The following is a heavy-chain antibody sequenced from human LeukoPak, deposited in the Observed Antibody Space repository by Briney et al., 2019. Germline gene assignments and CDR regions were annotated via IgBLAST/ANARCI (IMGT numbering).Heavy chain of an antibody. CDR3: ARDRLPTISRGPDY. CDR2: INSAGSST. V-gene: IGHV3-74*01. D-gene: IGHD5-24*01. J-gene: IGHJ4*02. Sequence: GVSLRLSCAASGFTFNSYWMHWVRQAPGKGLVWVSRINSAGSSTSYADSEKGRFNISRDNANNTLYLQMNSLRAEDTAVYYCARDRLPTISRGPDYWGQGTMVSVSS. CDR1: GFTFNSYW.